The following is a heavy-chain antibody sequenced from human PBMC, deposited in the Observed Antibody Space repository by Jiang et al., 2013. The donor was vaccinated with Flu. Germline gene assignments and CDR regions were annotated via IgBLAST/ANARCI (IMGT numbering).Heavy chain of an antibody. CDR3: AKHKDRITAARLGGLDV. J-gene: IGHJ6*02. D-gene: IGHD6-6*01. V-gene: IGHV5-51*01. Sequence: GAEVKKPGESLKISCKGSGYSFTSYWIGWVRQMPGKGLEWMGVIYPGDSDTRYSPSFQGQVTISADKSISTAYLQWRNLKASDSAMYYCAKHKDRITAARLGGLDVWGQGTTVTVSS. CDR2: IYPGDSDT. CDR1: GYSFTSYW.